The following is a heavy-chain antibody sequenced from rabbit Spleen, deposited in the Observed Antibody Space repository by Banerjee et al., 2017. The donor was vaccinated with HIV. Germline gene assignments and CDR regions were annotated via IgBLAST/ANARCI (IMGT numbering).Heavy chain of an antibody. V-gene: IGHV1S45*01. CDR2: IYAGSSGST. CDR3: ARGLYVDNTRMNL. Sequence: QEQLVESGGGLVQPGGSLKLTCTASGFDFSNYYMNWVRQAPGKGLEWIACIYAGSSGSTYYASWAKGRFTISKTSSTTVTLQLNSLTAADTATYFCARGLYVDNTRMNLWGPGTLVTVS. D-gene: IGHD4-2*01. CDR1: GFDFSNYYM. J-gene: IGHJ4*01.